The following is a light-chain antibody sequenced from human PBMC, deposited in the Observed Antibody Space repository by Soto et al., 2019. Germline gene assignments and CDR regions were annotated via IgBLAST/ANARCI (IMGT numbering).Light chain of an antibody. J-gene: IGKJ4*01. CDR1: QSVSSSY. CDR3: QQYGSSPLT. Sequence: EIVLTQSPGTLSLSPGERATLSCRASQSVSSSYLAWYQQKPGQAPRLLIYGASSRATGIPDRFSGSGSGTDFTLTISRLEPEDFGVYYCQQYGSSPLTVGGGTKVEIK. CDR2: GAS. V-gene: IGKV3-20*01.